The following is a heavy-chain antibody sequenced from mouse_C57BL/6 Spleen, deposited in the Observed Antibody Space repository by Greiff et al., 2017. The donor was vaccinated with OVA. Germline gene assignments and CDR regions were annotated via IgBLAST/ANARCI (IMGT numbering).Heavy chain of an antibody. J-gene: IGHJ1*03. Sequence: VQLQQSGPELVKPGASVKMSCKASGFTFTDYNMHWVKQSHGKSLEWIGYINPNNGGTSYNQKFKGKATLTVNKSSSTAYMELRSLTSEDSAVYYCAGGSNWYFDVWGTGTTVTVSS. CDR2: INPNNGGT. CDR1: GFTFTDYN. D-gene: IGHD5-1*01. V-gene: IGHV1-22*01. CDR3: AGGSNWYFDV.